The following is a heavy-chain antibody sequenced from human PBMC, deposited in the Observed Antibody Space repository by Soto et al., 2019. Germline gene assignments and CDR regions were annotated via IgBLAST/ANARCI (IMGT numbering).Heavy chain of an antibody. V-gene: IGHV3-23*01. CDR3: AKAGRTTVTEDYFDY. CDR1: RFTFSSYA. J-gene: IGHJ4*02. D-gene: IGHD4-17*01. Sequence: EVQLLESGGGLVQPGGSLRLSCAASRFTFSSYAMSWVRQAPGKGLEWVSTITGSGGTTYYADSVKGRFTISRDISKNTLYLQMNGLRAEDTALYYCAKAGRTTVTEDYFDYWGQGTLVNVSS. CDR2: ITGSGGTT.